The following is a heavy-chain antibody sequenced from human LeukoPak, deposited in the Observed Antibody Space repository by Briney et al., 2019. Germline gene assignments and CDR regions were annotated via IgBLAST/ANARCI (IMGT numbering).Heavy chain of an antibody. CDR3: ARISGSYPDAFDI. D-gene: IGHD1-26*01. CDR2: ISSSSSTI. CDR1: GFTFSSYS. Sequence: GGSLRLSCAASGFTFSSYSMNWVRQAPGKGLEWVSYISSSSSTIYYADSVKGRFTISRDNAKNSLYLQMNSLRAEDTAVYYCARISGSYPDAFDIWGQGTMVTVSS. V-gene: IGHV3-48*01. J-gene: IGHJ3*02.